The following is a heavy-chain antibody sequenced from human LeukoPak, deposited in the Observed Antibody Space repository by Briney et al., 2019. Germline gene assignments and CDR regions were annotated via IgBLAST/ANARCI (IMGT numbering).Heavy chain of an antibody. Sequence: QAGGSLRLSCAASGFTFSSYAMSWVRQAPGKGLEWVSAISGSGGSTYYADSVKGRFTISRDNSKNTLYLQMNSLRAEDTAAYYCAKTPPRASYCTGGVCYWDYWGQGTLVTVSS. CDR1: GFTFSSYA. D-gene: IGHD2-8*02. CDR2: ISGSGGST. J-gene: IGHJ4*02. V-gene: IGHV3-23*01. CDR3: AKTPPRASYCTGGVCYWDY.